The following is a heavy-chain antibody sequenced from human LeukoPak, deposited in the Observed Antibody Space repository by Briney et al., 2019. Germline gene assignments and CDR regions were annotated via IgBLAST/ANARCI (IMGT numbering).Heavy chain of an antibody. D-gene: IGHD6-19*01. CDR1: GGSISSTNW. CDR2: IYRSGTT. J-gene: IGHJ4*02. CDR3: ARRSPYSTGWSSYFDY. V-gene: IGHV4-4*02. Sequence: SETLSLTCAVSGGSISSTNWWSCVRQPPGKGLEWIGEIYRSGTTNYKPSLKSRVTISLDKSRNHFSLKLTSVTAADSAVYYCARRSPYSTGWSSYFDYWGQGALVTVSS.